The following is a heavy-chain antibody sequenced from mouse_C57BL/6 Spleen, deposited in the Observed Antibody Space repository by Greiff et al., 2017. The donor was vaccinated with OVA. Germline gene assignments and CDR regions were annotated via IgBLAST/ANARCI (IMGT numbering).Heavy chain of an antibody. CDR1: GFTFSDYY. Sequence: EVKLMESGGGLVQPGGSLKLSCAASGFTFSDYYMYWVRQTPEKRLEWVAYISNGGGSTYYPDTVKGRFTISRDNAKNTLYLQMSRLKSEDTAMYYCARHRTGYFDVWGTGTTVTVSS. CDR3: ARHRTGYFDV. J-gene: IGHJ1*03. V-gene: IGHV5-12*01. CDR2: ISNGGGST.